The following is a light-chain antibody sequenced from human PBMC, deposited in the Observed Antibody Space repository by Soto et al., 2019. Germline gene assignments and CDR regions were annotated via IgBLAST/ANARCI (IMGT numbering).Light chain of an antibody. V-gene: IGKV2-28*01. J-gene: IGKJ3*01. Sequence: DIVMTQSPLSLSVTPVEAASSSCRSSQSLLNRHGNSYLDWYLQRPGQSPQLLISLTSHRASGVRDRLSRGGSCTDFTLHISRVESEYFGVYYCMQALQSSFTFGPGTKV. CDR2: LTS. CDR1: QSLLNRHGNSY. CDR3: MQALQSSFT.